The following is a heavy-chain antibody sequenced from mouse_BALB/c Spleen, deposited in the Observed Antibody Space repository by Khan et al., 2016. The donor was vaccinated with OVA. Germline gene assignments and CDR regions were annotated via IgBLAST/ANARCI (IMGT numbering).Heavy chain of an antibody. CDR3: ARGELGLRADAMDY. J-gene: IGHJ4*01. Sequence: VQLQQSGPELMKPGASVKISCKASGYSFTSYYIHWVKQSHGKSLEWIGYIDPFNGGTSYNQKFKGKATLTLDKSSSTAYMHLSSLTSADSAGYYCARGELGLRADAMDYWGQGTSVTVSS. CDR2: IDPFNGGT. CDR1: GYSFTSYY. V-gene: IGHV1S135*01. D-gene: IGHD3-1*01.